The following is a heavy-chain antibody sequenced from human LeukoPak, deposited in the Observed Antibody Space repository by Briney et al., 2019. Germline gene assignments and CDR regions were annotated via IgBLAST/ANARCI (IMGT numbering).Heavy chain of an antibody. CDR2: IHYSGST. CDR1: GGSISTYY. Sequence: PSETLSLTCSVSGGSISTYYWSWIRQSPGKGLKWVAYIHYSGSTNYNPSLKSRVTMSVDTSKNQFSLKLSSVTAADTAVYYCARGAVGADRHFDYWGQGTLVTVSS. J-gene: IGHJ4*02. D-gene: IGHD1-26*01. V-gene: IGHV4-59*12. CDR3: ARGAVGADRHFDY.